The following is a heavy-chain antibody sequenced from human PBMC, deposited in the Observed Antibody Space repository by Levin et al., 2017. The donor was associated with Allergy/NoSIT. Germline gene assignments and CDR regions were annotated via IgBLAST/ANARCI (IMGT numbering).Heavy chain of an antibody. CDR3: ARHDYGDYYCDY. CDR1: GFTFSSYA. D-gene: IGHD4-17*01. Sequence: GGSLRLSCAASGFTFSSYAMSWVRQAPGKGLEWVSAVSGSGGSTYYADSVKGRFTISRDNSKNTPYVQMNSLRAEDTAVYYCARHDYGDYYCDYWGQGTLVTVSS. J-gene: IGHJ4*02. V-gene: IGHV3-23*01. CDR2: VSGSGGST.